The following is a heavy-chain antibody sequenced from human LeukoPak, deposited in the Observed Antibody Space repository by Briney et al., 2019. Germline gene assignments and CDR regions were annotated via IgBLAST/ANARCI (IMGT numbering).Heavy chain of an antibody. J-gene: IGHJ4*02. CDR1: GYTFTAYY. D-gene: IGHD3-9*01. CDR2: INPNSGDP. V-gene: IGHV1-2*02. CDR3: ARGSRYHDWLSPLDS. Sequence: ASMKVSCKASGYTFTAYYMHWLRQAPGQGLQWMGWINPNSGDPNYAQTFQGRVTFTRDTSISTAYMAMSRLRSDDTAVFYCARGSRYHDWLSPLDSWGQGTLVTVSS.